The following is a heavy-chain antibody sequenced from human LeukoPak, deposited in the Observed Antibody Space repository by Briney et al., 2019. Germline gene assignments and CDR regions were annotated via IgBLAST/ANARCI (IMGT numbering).Heavy chain of an antibody. CDR2: IYYSGST. D-gene: IGHD5-12*01. J-gene: IGHJ4*02. V-gene: IGHV4-31*03. Sequence: SQTLSLTCTVSGGSISGGGYYWSWIRQHPGKGLEWIGYIYYSGSTYYNPSLKSRVTISVDTSKNQFSLKLSSVTAADTAVYYCARVVATIKLVDYWGQGTLVTVSS. CDR1: GGSISGGGYY. CDR3: ARVVATIKLVDY.